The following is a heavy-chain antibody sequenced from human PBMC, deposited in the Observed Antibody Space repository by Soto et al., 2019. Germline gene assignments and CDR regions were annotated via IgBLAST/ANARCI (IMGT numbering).Heavy chain of an antibody. V-gene: IGHV1-18*01. CDR3: ARDPYDSSGYYYYYYGMDV. D-gene: IGHD3-22*01. Sequence: ASVKVSCKASGYTFTSYGISWVRQAPGQGLEWMGWISAYNGNTNYAQKLQGRVTMTTDTSTSTAYMELRSLRSDDTAVYYCARDPYDSSGYYYYYYGMDVWGQGTTVTVSS. J-gene: IGHJ6*02. CDR1: GYTFTSYG. CDR2: ISAYNGNT.